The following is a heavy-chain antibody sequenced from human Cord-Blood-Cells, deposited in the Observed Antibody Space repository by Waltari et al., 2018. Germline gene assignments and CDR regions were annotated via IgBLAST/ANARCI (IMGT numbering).Heavy chain of an antibody. CDR1: GYSISSGYY. D-gene: IGHD1-26*01. CDR3: ARDQEVGAFDY. V-gene: IGHV4-38-2*02. CDR2: IYHSGST. J-gene: IGHJ4*02. Sequence: QVQLQESGPGLVKPSETLSLTCAVSGYSISSGYYRGWIRQPPGKGLEWIGSIYHSGSTYYNPSLKSRVTISVDTSKNQFSLKLSSVTAADTAVYYCARDQEVGAFDYWGQGTLVTVSS.